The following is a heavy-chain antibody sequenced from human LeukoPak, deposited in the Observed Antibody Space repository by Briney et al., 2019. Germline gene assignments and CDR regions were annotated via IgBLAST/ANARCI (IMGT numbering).Heavy chain of an antibody. D-gene: IGHD1-26*01. Sequence: PGGSLRLSCAAYGFTFSSYWMHWVRQAPGKGLVWVSRINSDGSSTSYADSVKGRFTISRDNAKNTVWLQMNSLRAEDTAVYYCAKDYIGSIEYWGQGILVTVSS. J-gene: IGHJ4*02. CDR1: GFTFSSYW. V-gene: IGHV3-74*01. CDR2: INSDGSST. CDR3: AKDYIGSIEY.